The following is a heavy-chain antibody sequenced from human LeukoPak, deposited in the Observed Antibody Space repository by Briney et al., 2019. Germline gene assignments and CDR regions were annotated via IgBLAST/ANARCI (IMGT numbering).Heavy chain of an antibody. V-gene: IGHV3-7*01. D-gene: IGHD2-15*01. CDR1: GFTFSSYW. J-gene: IGHJ6*02. Sequence: GSLRLSCAASGFTFSSYWMSWVRQAPGKGLEWVANIKQDGSEKYYVDSVKGRFTISRDNAKNSLYLQMNSLRAEDTAVYYCASTGYCSGGSCVHGYYYYGMDVWGQGTTVTVSS. CDR3: ASTGYCSGGSCVHGYYYYGMDV. CDR2: IKQDGSEK.